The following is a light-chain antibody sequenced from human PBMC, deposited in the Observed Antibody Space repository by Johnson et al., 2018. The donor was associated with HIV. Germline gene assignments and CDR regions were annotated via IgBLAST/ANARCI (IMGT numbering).Light chain of an antibody. Sequence: QSVLTQPPSVSAAPGQKVTISCSGSSSNIGNNYVSWYQQLPGTAPKLLIYKNDKRPSGIPDRFSGSKSGTSATLGITGLQTGDEAYYYCGTWDSSLSAGVFGTGTKVTVL. V-gene: IGLV1-51*02. CDR1: SSNIGNNY. CDR2: KND. CDR3: GTWDSSLSAGV. J-gene: IGLJ1*01.